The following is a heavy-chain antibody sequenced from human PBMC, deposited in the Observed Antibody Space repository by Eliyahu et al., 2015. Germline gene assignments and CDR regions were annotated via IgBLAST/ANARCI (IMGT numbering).Heavy chain of an antibody. CDR1: GYTFXSFY. CDR3: ARDLENYYYYYMDV. D-gene: IGHD3-3*01. CDR2: INPSGGST. J-gene: IGHJ6*03. Sequence: QVQLVQSGAEXKKPGASVKVSCKASGYTFXSFYMXWVRQAPGQGLEWMGIINPSGGSTSYAQKFQGRVTMTRDTSTSTVYMELSSLRSEDTAVYYCARDLENYYYYYMDVWGKGTTVTVSS. V-gene: IGHV1-46*03.